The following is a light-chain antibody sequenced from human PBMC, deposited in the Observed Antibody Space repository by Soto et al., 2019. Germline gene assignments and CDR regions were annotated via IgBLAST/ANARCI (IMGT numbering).Light chain of an antibody. Sequence: IALTLSPGTLSLSPGERATLSCIASQSVSSRYLAWYQQKPGQAPRLLIYGASSRATGIPDRFSGSGSGTDFTLTISSLEAEDVAVYCCQLRMFLLISFGQGARLEIK. CDR1: QSVSSRY. J-gene: IGKJ5*01. V-gene: IGKV3-20*01. CDR3: QLRMFLLIS. CDR2: GAS.